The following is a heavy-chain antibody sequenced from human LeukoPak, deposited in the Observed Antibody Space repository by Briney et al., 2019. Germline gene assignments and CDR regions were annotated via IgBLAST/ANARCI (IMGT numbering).Heavy chain of an antibody. CDR1: NGSFSDYY. D-gene: IGHD3-10*01. V-gene: IGHV4-34*01. Sequence: SETLSLTCVVYNGSFSDYYWSWIRQPPGKGLEWIGEVNHRGSANYNPSLESRVTISGDTSKNQFSLKLSSVTAADTAVYYCARNGFGESAEGPYYYYGMDVWGQGTTVTVSS. J-gene: IGHJ6*02. CDR2: VNHRGSA. CDR3: ARNGFGESAEGPYYYYGMDV.